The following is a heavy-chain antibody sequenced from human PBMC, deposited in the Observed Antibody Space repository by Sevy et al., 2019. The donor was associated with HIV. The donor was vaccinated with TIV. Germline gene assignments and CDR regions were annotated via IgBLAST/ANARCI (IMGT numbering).Heavy chain of an antibody. Sequence: GGSLRLSCAASGFTFSSYWMSWVRQAPGKGLEWVANIKQDGSEKYYVDSVKGRFTISRDNAKNSLYLQMNSLRAEDTAVYYCARGAWNDRENYYYYMDVRGKGTTVTVSS. CDR1: GFTFSSYW. CDR3: ARGAWNDRENYYYYMDV. J-gene: IGHJ6*03. V-gene: IGHV3-7*01. D-gene: IGHD1-1*01. CDR2: IKQDGSEK.